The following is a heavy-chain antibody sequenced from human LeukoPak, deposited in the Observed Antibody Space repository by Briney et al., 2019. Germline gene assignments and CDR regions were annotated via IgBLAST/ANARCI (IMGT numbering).Heavy chain of an antibody. CDR2: IYYSGST. Sequence: PSETLSLTCTVPGGSISSYYWSWIRQPPGKGLEWIGHIYYSGSTNYNPSLKSRVTISVDTSKNQFSLKLSSVTAADTAVYYCASVGCSGGSCYFFRSWGQGTLVTVSS. J-gene: IGHJ4*02. CDR1: GGSISSYY. V-gene: IGHV4-59*01. D-gene: IGHD2-15*01. CDR3: ASVGCSGGSCYFFRS.